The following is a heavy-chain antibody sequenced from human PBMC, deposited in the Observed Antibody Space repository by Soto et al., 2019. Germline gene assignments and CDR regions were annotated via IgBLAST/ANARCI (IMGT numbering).Heavy chain of an antibody. Sequence: EVQLLESGGGLVQPGGSLRLSCEGSGFTFINYAMNWVRQAPGKGLEWVSAVSGGGDATFYADSVKGRFTISKENCENTVTLHISSVGVEDTAVYYCMRKVLGSTTLPICWYFDLWGRGTLVTGSS. V-gene: IGHV3-23*01. CDR1: GFTFINYA. J-gene: IGHJ2*01. CDR3: MRKVLGSTTLPICWYFDL. D-gene: IGHD3-10*01. CDR2: VSGGGDAT.